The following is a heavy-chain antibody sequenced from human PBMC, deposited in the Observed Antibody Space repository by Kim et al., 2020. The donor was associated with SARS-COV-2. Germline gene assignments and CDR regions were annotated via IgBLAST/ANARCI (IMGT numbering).Heavy chain of an antibody. V-gene: IGHV4-61*02. D-gene: IGHD4-17*01. J-gene: IGHJ5*02. Sequence: SETLSLTCTVSGGSISSGSYYWSWIRQPAGKGLEWIGRIYTSGSTNYNPSLKSRVTISVDTSKNQFSLKLSSVTAADTAVYYCARHPHPSTTVSKGAWFDPWGQGTLVTFSS. CDR1: GGSISSGSYY. CDR3: ARHPHPSTTVSKGAWFDP. CDR2: IYTSGST.